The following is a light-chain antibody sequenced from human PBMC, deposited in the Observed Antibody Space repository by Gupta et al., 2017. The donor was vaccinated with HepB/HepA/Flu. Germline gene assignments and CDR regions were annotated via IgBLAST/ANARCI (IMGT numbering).Light chain of an antibody. CDR3: QQDDSTPQT. CDR1: QSVLYSSNNKNY. J-gene: IGKJ2*01. V-gene: IGKV4-1*01. Sequence: DIVLTQSPDSLAVSLGERATINCKSSQSVLYSSNNKNYLAWYQQKPGQPPKLLIYWASTREPGVPDRFSGSGSGSDFTLTISSLQAEDVAVYYCQQDDSTPQTFGQGTKLEIK. CDR2: WAS.